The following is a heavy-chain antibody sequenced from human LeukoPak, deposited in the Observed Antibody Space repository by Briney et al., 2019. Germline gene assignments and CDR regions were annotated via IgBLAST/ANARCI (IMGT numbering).Heavy chain of an antibody. D-gene: IGHD2-15*01. CDR3: ARVNRWWATTGYFQH. CDR2: ISAYNGNT. CDR1: GYIFDIYA. Sequence: ASVKVSCKASGYIFDIYALIWVRQAPGQGLELMGWISAYNGNTNYAQKLQGRVTMTTDTSTNTAYMELRSLRSDDTAVYYCARVNRWWATTGYFQHWGQGTLVTVSS. V-gene: IGHV1-18*01. J-gene: IGHJ1*01.